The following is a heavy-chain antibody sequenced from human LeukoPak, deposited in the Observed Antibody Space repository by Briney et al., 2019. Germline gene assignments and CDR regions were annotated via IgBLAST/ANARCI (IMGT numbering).Heavy chain of an antibody. J-gene: IGHJ4*02. CDR1: GFTFSTYA. D-gene: IGHD3-10*01. Sequence: GGSLRLSCVASGFTFSTYAMTSVRQSPGNQLEWVSAIRGSSGSTLYADSVKGRFTISRDNSKNTLYLQMNSLRAEDTAVYYCAKDQGGSGTYYKGVFDYWGQGTLVTVSS. V-gene: IGHV3-23*01. CDR3: AKDQGGSGTYYKGVFDY. CDR2: IRGSSGST.